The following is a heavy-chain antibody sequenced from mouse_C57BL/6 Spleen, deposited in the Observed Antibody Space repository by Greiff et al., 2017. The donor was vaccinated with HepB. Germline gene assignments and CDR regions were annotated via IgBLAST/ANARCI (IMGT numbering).Heavy chain of an antibody. D-gene: IGHD1-1*01. J-gene: IGHJ3*01. CDR2: IDPENGDT. V-gene: IGHV14-4*01. CDR1: GFNIKDDY. Sequence: EVQVVESGAELVRPGASVKLSCTASGFNIKDDYMHWVKQRPEQGLEWIGWIDPENGDTEYASKFQGKATITADTSSNTAYLQLSSLTSEDTAVYYCTTGIYYGSSPWFAYWGQGTLVTVSA. CDR3: TTGIYYGSSPWFAY.